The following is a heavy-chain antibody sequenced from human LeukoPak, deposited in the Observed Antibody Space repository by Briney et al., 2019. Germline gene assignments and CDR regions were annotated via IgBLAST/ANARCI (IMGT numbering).Heavy chain of an antibody. D-gene: IGHD6-13*01. CDR1: GYTFSSYG. J-gene: IGHJ4*02. CDR3: ARDAIASAGKAPLY. V-gene: IGHV1-18*01. Sequence: ASVKVSCKASGYTFSSYGISWVRQAPGQGLEWMGWISAYNGSTNYAQKLQGRVTLTTDTSTSTAYMELRSLRSDDTAVYFCARDAIASAGKAPLYWGQGTLVTVSS. CDR2: ISAYNGST.